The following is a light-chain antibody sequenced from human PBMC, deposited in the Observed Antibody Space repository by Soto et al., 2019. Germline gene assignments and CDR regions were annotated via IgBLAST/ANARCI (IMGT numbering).Light chain of an antibody. Sequence: SYELTQPPSVSVAPGQTAKSTFGVEEIGSKIVHWYKQRPGQAPVAVVFDATDRPSGIPDRISASRSGDTATLTISRVDAGDEADYYCQVWASTAEFFVFGSGTKVTVL. CDR1: EIGSKI. CDR2: DAT. V-gene: IGLV3-21*02. J-gene: IGLJ1*01. CDR3: QVWASTAEFFV.